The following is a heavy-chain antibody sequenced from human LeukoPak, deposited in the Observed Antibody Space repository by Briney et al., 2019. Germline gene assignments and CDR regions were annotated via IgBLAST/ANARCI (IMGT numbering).Heavy chain of an antibody. D-gene: IGHD6-6*01. CDR1: GGSISNYW. CDR3: ARDVGARLPGY. V-gene: IGHV4-59*12. J-gene: IGHJ4*02. Sequence: SETLSLTCSVSGGSISNYWWSWIRQPPGRGLEWIGHIFYSGTTNYNPSLESRVTISIDTSKNQFSLRLSSVTAADTAVYYCARDVGARLPGYWGQGILVTVSS. CDR2: IFYSGTT.